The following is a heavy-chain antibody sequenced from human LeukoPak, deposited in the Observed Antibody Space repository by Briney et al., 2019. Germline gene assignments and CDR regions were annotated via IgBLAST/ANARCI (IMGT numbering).Heavy chain of an antibody. J-gene: IGHJ4*02. D-gene: IGHD5-18*01. CDR3: ARDDTAMALDY. CDR2: IYHSGST. CDR1: GGSISSGGCY. Sequence: SQTLSLTCTVSGGSISSGGCYWSWIRQPPGKGLEWIGYIYHSGSTYYNPSLKSRVTISVDRSKNQFSLKLSSVTAADTAVYYCARDDTAMALDYWGQGTLVTVSS. V-gene: IGHV4-30-2*01.